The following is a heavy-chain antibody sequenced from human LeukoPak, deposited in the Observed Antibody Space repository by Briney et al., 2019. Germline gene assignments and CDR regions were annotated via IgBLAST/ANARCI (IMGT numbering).Heavy chain of an antibody. J-gene: IGHJ6*01. CDR2: ISAYNGNT. CDR3: ARGGIVVVPAGHTIYYYGMDV. D-gene: IGHD2-2*01. Sequence: ASVKVSCKASGYTFTSYCISWVRQAPGQGLEWMGWISAYNGNTNYAQKLQGRVTMTTDTSTSTAYMELRSLRADDTGVYYCARGGIVVVPAGHTIYYYGMDVWGKGTPVTVSS. CDR1: GYTFTSYC. V-gene: IGHV1-18*04.